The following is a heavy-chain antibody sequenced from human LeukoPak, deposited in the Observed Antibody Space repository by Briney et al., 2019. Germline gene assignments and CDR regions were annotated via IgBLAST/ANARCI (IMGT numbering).Heavy chain of an antibody. CDR3: ARDGTGVYNLVQY. D-gene: IGHD5-24*01. CDR1: GYTFTSYY. CDR2: INPNSGGT. V-gene: IGHV1-2*02. Sequence: GASVKVSCKASGYTFTSYYMHWVRQAPGQGLEWMGWINPNSGGTNYAQKFQGRVTMTRDTSINAVYMELSRLRSDDTAVYYCARDGTGVYNLVQYWGQGTLVTVSS. J-gene: IGHJ4*02.